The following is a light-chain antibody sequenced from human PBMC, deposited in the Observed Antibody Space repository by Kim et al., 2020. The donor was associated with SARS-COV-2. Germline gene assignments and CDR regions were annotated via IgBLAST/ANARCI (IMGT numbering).Light chain of an antibody. J-gene: IGLJ3*02. CDR1: KLGDKY. V-gene: IGLV3-1*01. CDR2: QDT. Sequence: VSVAPGQTVTITCSGEKLGDKYSSWYQQQPGQAPVLVIYQDTKRPSGIPERFVGSNSGNTATPTISGAQAMDEADYYCQAWDNTWVFGGGTQLTVL. CDR3: QAWDNTWV.